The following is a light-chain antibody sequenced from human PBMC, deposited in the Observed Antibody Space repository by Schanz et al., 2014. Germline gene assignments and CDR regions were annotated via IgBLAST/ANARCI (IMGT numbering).Light chain of an antibody. Sequence: QSVLTQPPSVSGAPGQRVTISCTGSSSNIGAGYDVHWYQQLPGTAPTLLIYGNNNRPSGVADRFSGSKSGTSASLAITGLQAEDEADYYCQSYDSSLSGSVFGGGTKLTVL. CDR1: SSNIGAGYD. CDR3: QSYDSSLSGSV. J-gene: IGLJ3*02. V-gene: IGLV1-40*01. CDR2: GNN.